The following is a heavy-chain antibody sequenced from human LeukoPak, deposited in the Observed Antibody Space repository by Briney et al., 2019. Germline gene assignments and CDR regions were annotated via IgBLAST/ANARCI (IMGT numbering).Heavy chain of an antibody. D-gene: IGHD5-18*01. Sequence: GGSLRLSCKGSGYSFTSYWIGWVRQMPGKGLEWMGIIYPGDSDTRYSPSFQGQVTISADKSISTAYLQWSSLKASDTAMYYCARQTRGYSYGYYYYYYMDVWGKGTTVTVSS. CDR3: ARQTRGYSYGYYYYYYMDV. CDR1: GYSFTSYW. V-gene: IGHV5-51*01. CDR2: IYPGDSDT. J-gene: IGHJ6*03.